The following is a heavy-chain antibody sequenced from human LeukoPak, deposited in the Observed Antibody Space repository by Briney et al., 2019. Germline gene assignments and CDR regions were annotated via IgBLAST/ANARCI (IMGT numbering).Heavy chain of an antibody. CDR1: GFTFSSYS. Sequence: GGSLRLSCAASGFTFSSYSMNWVRQAPGKGLEWVSSISSSSSYIYYADSVKGRFTISRDNAKNSLYLQMNSLRAEDTAVYYCAKDLGMNAFDIWGQGTMVTVSS. CDR2: ISSSSSYI. D-gene: IGHD1-26*01. V-gene: IGHV3-21*04. CDR3: AKDLGMNAFDI. J-gene: IGHJ3*02.